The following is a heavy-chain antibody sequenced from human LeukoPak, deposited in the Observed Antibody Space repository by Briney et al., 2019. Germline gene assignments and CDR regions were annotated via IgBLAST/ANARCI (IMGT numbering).Heavy chain of an antibody. CDR1: GFTFSSYA. V-gene: IGHV3-30-3*01. J-gene: IGHJ4*02. CDR3: ARDPASAYYFDH. D-gene: IGHD6-25*01. CDR2: ISYDGSNK. Sequence: GRSLRLSCAASGFTFSSYAMHWVRQAPGKGLEWVAVISYDGSNKYYADSVKGRFTISRDNSKNTLYLQMNSLRAEDTAVYYCARDPASAYYFDHWGQGTLVTVSS.